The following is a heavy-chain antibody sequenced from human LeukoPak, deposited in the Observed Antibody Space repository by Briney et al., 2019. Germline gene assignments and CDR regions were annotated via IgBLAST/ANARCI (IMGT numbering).Heavy chain of an antibody. Sequence: GASVKVSCKASGYTFTGYYMHWVRQAPGQGLEWMGWINPNSGGTNYAQKFQGRVTMTRDTSISTAYMELSRLRSDDTAVYYCARAAEVVTALFNYWGQGTLATFSS. CDR2: INPNSGGT. CDR3: ARAAEVVTALFNY. CDR1: GYTFTGYY. D-gene: IGHD4-23*01. V-gene: IGHV1-2*02. J-gene: IGHJ4*02.